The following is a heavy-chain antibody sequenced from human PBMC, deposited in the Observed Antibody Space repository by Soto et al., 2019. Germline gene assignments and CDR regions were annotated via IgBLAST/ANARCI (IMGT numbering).Heavy chain of an antibody. J-gene: IGHJ4*02. Sequence: GGSLRLSCAASGFTFSSYAMSWVRQAPGKGLEWVSAISGSGGSTYYADSVKGRFTISRDNSKNTLYLQMNSLRAEDTAVYYCAKHSLYDLWSGYSDYWGQGTLVTVSS. D-gene: IGHD3-3*01. CDR3: AKHSLYDLWSGYSDY. CDR1: GFTFSSYA. V-gene: IGHV3-23*01. CDR2: ISGSGGST.